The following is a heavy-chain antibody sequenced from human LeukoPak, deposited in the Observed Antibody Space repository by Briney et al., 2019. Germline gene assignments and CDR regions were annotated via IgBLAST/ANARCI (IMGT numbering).Heavy chain of an antibody. CDR1: GFTFSSYS. V-gene: IGHV3-21*01. J-gene: IGHJ3*02. CDR3: ARDPPGGAFDI. D-gene: IGHD3-10*01. Sequence: PGGSLRLSCAASGFTFSSYSMNWVRQAPGKGLEWVSSISSSNSYIYYADSVKGRFTISRDNAKNSLYLQMNSLRAEDTAVYYCARDPPGGAFDIWGQGTMVTVSS. CDR2: ISSSNSYI.